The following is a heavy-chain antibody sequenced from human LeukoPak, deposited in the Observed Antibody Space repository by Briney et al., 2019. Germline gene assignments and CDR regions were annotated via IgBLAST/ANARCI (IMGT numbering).Heavy chain of an antibody. V-gene: IGHV3-53*01. CDR2: IYSGGST. CDR1: GFTFRSYS. CDR3: ARLWFGEPSP. J-gene: IGHJ5*02. Sequence: GGSLRLSCAASGFTFRSYSMNWVRQAPGKGLEWVSVIYSGGSTYYADSVKGRFTISRDNSKNTVYLQMSSLRAEDTAVYYCARLWFGEPSPWGQGTLVTVSS. D-gene: IGHD3-10*01.